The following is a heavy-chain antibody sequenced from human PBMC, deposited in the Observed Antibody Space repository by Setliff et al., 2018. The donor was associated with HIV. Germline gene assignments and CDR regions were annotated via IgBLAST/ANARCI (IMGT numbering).Heavy chain of an antibody. Sequence: SETLSLTCTVSGGSISTNSYYWGWIRQSPGKGLEWVGNVHNSGGTNYNPSLKSRVSISVDTSKNQFSLNVNSVTGPDTAVYYCVRHTRDTSLAHYYYYIDVWGKGTTVTVSS. CDR3: VRHTRDTSLAHYYYYIDV. CDR1: GGSISTNSYY. D-gene: IGHD5-18*01. J-gene: IGHJ6*03. V-gene: IGHV4-39*01. CDR2: VHNSGGT.